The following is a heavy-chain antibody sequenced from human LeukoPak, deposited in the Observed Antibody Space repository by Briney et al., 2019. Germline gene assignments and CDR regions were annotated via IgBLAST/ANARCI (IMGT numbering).Heavy chain of an antibody. CDR1: GFTFSAYW. Sequence: GGSLRLSCAASGFTFSAYWMAWVRQAPGKGLEWVANMKQDGREKHYVNSVKGRFTISRDNARNSLYLQMNSLRAEDSAVYYCARDDVGALDYWGQGTLVTVSS. V-gene: IGHV3-7*01. CDR2: MKQDGREK. D-gene: IGHD3-16*01. CDR3: ARDDVGALDY. J-gene: IGHJ4*02.